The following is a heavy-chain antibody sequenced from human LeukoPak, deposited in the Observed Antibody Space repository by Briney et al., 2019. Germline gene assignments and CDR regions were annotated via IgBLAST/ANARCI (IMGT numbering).Heavy chain of an antibody. CDR2: ISGSGDST. CDR3: AKTRPLDSSSWSHGDY. Sequence: GGSMRLSCAASGFTFSSYAMSWVRQAPGKGLEWVSAISGSGDSTYYGDSVKGRFTISRDNSKNTLYLQMNSLRAEDTAVYYCAKTRPLDSSSWSHGDYWGQGTLVTVSS. J-gene: IGHJ4*02. V-gene: IGHV3-23*01. CDR1: GFTFSSYA. D-gene: IGHD6-13*01.